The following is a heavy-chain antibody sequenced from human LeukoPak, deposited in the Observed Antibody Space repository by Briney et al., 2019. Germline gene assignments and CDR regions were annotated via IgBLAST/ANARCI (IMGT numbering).Heavy chain of an antibody. CDR2: ISAYNGNT. V-gene: IGHV1-18*04. Sequence: ASVKVSCKASGYTFTGYYMHWVRQAPGQGLEWMGWISAYNGNTNYAQKLQGRVTMTTDTSTSTAYMELRSLRSDDTAVYYCAREERGRFDYWGQGTLVTVSS. CDR1: GYTFTGYY. CDR3: AREERGRFDY. J-gene: IGHJ4*02. D-gene: IGHD5-12*01.